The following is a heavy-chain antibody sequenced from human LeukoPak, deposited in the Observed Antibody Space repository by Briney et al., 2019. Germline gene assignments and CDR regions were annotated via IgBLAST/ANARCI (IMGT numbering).Heavy chain of an antibody. Sequence: PSQTLSLTCTVSGGSISSGGYYWSWIRQHPGKGLEWIGYIYYSGSTYYNPSLKSRVTISVDTSKNQSSLKLSSVTAADTAVYYCARVVGGIAARPDQLNFDCWGQGTLVTVSS. D-gene: IGHD6-6*01. CDR2: IYYSGST. J-gene: IGHJ4*02. CDR3: ARVVGGIAARPDQLNFDC. V-gene: IGHV4-31*03. CDR1: GGSISSGGYY.